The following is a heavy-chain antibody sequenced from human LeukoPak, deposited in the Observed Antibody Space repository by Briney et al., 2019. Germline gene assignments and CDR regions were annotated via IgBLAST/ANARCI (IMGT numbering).Heavy chain of an antibody. Sequence: PGGSLRLSCAASGFTFSSCAMSWVRQAPGKGLEWVSTIIDSGNSIYYADSAEGRFTISRDNSKNTLYLQMNSLRAEDTAVYYCARDWYSSSSPNYYYGMDVWGQGTTVTVSS. CDR3: ARDWYSSSSPNYYYGMDV. CDR2: IIDSGNSI. CDR1: GFTFSSCA. J-gene: IGHJ6*02. D-gene: IGHD6-6*01. V-gene: IGHV3-23*01.